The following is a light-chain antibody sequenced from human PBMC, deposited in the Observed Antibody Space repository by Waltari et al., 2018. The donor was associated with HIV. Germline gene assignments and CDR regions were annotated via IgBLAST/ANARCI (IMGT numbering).Light chain of an antibody. CDR3: QQYNNWHT. Sequence: EIVMTQSPATLSVSPGERATLSCSASQSVSSNLAWYQQKPGQAPRLLIYGASTRATGIPARFSGSGSGTEFTLTISSLQSEDFAVYYCQQYNNWHTFGQGTKLEIK. CDR1: QSVSSN. V-gene: IGKV3-15*01. J-gene: IGKJ2*01. CDR2: GAS.